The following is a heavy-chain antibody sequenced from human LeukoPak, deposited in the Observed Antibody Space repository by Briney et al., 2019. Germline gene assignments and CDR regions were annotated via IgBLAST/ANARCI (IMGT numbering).Heavy chain of an antibody. CDR3: ARRGQWLEEGWFDP. J-gene: IGHJ5*02. CDR1: GGSFSGYY. V-gene: IGHV4-34*01. Sequence: SETLSLTCAVYGGSFSGYYWSWIRQPPGKGLEWIGEINHSGSTNYNPSLKSRVTISVDTSKNQFSLTLSSVTAADTAVYYCARRGQWLEEGWFDPWGQGTLVTVSS. D-gene: IGHD6-19*01. CDR2: INHSGST.